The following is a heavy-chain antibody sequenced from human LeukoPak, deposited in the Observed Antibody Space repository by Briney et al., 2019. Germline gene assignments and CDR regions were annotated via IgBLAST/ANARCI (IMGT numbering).Heavy chain of an antibody. CDR3: AGDPLAYYGSGSPKGGDY. Sequence: SVKVSCKASGGTFSSYAISWVRQAPGQGLEWMGRIIPIFGTANYAQKFQGRVTITADKSTSTAYMELSSLRSEDTAVYYCAGDPLAYYGSGSPKGGDYWGQGTLVTVSS. D-gene: IGHD3-10*01. CDR1: GGTFSSYA. CDR2: IIPIFGTA. V-gene: IGHV1-69*06. J-gene: IGHJ4*02.